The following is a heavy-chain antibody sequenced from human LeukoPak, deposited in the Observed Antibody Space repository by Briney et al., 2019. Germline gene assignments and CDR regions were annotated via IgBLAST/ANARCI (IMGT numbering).Heavy chain of an antibody. CDR1: GGSISSSSYY. J-gene: IGHJ4*02. D-gene: IGHD1-14*01. V-gene: IGHV4-39*01. CDR2: IYYSGST. CDR3: ARQPRGITVSSARGYYFDY. Sequence: SETLSLTCTVSGGSISSSSYYWGWIRQPPGKGLEWIGSIYYSGSTYYNPSLKSRVTISVDTSKNQFSLKLSSVTAADTAVYYCARQPRGITVSSARGYYFDYWGQGTLVTVSS.